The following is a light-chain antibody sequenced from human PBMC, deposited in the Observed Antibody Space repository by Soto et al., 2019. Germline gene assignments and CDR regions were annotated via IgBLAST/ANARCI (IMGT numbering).Light chain of an antibody. CDR2: EDT. V-gene: IGLV2-23*01. CDR3: CSYAGSRTFV. J-gene: IGLJ3*02. Sequence: QSALTQPPSASGSPGQSVTISCTGTSSDVGGYNYVSWYQQHPGKAPKLMIYEDTKRPSGISHRFSGSKSDNTASLTISGLRAEDEAHYHCCSYAGSRTFVFGGGTKLTVL. CDR1: SSDVGGYNY.